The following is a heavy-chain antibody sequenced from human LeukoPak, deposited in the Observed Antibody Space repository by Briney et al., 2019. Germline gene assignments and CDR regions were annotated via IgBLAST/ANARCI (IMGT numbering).Heavy chain of an antibody. Sequence: SETLSLTCTVSGGSISSYYWSWIRQPPGKGLEWIGYIYYSGSTNYNPSLKSRVTISVDTSKNQFSLKLSSVTAADTAVYYCARSDYYGSGSKPNWFDPWGQGTLVTVSS. J-gene: IGHJ5*02. D-gene: IGHD3-10*01. V-gene: IGHV4-59*08. CDR1: GGSISSYY. CDR2: IYYSGST. CDR3: ARSDYYGSGSKPNWFDP.